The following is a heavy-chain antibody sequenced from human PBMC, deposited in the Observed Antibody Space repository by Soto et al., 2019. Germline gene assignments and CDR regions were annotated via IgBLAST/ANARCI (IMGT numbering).Heavy chain of an antibody. J-gene: IGHJ4*02. Sequence: SETLSLTCAVSGGSISSGGYSWSWIRQPPGKGLEWIGYLYHTGNTYYNPSLESRVTISVDRSKNQFSLELPSVTAADTAVYYCGRFRGTAILDFWGQGTLVTVSS. V-gene: IGHV4-30-2*01. D-gene: IGHD2-21*02. CDR2: LYHTGNT. CDR3: GRFRGTAILDF. CDR1: GGSISSGGYS.